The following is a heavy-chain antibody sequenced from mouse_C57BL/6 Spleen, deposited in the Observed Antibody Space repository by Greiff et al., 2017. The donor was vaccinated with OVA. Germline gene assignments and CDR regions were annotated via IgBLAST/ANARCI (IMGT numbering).Heavy chain of an antibody. CDR1: GFHITDAY. J-gene: IGHJ2*01. Sequence: VQLQQSGAELVRPGASVPLSCPASGFHITDAYMHWVKQRPEQGLEWIGWIDPENGDTEYASKFQGKATITADTSSNTAYLQLSSLTSEDTAVYYCTNGGSSRDYRGQGTTLTVSS. CDR3: TNGGSSRDY. V-gene: IGHV14-4*01. D-gene: IGHD1-1*01. CDR2: IDPENGDT.